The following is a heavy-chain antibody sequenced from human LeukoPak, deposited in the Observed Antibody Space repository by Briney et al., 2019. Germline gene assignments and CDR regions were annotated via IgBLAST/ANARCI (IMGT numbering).Heavy chain of an antibody. Sequence: GGSLRLSCAASGFTFSSYSMNWVRQAPGKGLEWVSSISSSSSYIYYADSVKGRFTISRDNSKNTLYLQMNSLRAEDTAVYYCARDIWFGESSDYWGQGTLVTVSS. D-gene: IGHD3-10*01. CDR2: ISSSSSYI. V-gene: IGHV3-21*01. J-gene: IGHJ4*02. CDR3: ARDIWFGESSDY. CDR1: GFTFSSYS.